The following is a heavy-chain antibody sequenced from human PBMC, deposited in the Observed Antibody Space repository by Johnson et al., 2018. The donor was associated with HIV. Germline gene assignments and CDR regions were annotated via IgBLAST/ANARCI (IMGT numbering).Heavy chain of an antibody. J-gene: IGHJ3*02. V-gene: IGHV3-30*04. CDR1: GFTFSNYA. CDR2: ISYDGSNK. CDR3: AKDKTLYGSGTFDAFDI. Sequence: QVQLVESGGGLVQPGGSLRLSCAASGFTFSNYAIHWVRQAPGKGLEWVAIISYDGSNKYYADSVKGRFTISRDNSKNTLYLQLNSLRPEDTAVYYCAKDKTLYGSGTFDAFDIWGQGTMVTVSS. D-gene: IGHD3-10*01.